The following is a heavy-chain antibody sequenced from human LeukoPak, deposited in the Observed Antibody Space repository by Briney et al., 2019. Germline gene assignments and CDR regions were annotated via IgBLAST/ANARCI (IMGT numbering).Heavy chain of an antibody. J-gene: IGHJ4*02. D-gene: IGHD5-18*01. CDR1: GASISSHY. V-gene: IGHV4-59*11. Sequence: SETLSPTCTVSGASISSHYWSWIRQPPGKGLEWMGDFSNSGSTNYNPSLKSRVTISVDTSKNQFSLKLTSVTAADTAVYYCARAGGVHDTPMDLDYWGQGTLVTVSS. CDR3: ARAGGVHDTPMDLDY. CDR2: FSNSGST.